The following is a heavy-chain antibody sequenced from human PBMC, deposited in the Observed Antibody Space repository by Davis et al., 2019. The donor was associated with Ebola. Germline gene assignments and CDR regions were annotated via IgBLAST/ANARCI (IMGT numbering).Heavy chain of an antibody. D-gene: IGHD3-10*01. V-gene: IGHV3-66*01. CDR3: ARDGENYSDLDY. CDR1: GYTFRIYA. Sequence: GESLKISCAASGYTFRIYAMNWFRQAPEKGLEWVSLIYADGSTYYADSVKGRFTISRDNSKNTLYLQMNSLRAEDTAVYYCARDGENYSDLDYWGQGTLVTVSS. CDR2: IYADGST. J-gene: IGHJ4*02.